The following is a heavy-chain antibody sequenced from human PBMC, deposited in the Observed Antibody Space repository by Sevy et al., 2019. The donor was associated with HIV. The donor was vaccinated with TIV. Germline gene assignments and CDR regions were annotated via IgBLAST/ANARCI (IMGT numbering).Heavy chain of an antibody. CDR1: GFAFSGST. Sequence: GGSLRLSCAASGFAFSGSTVHWVRQASGKGLEWVGRIRSKAYNFATTYAVSLKGRFTISRDDSKNTAYLQLNGLKTEDTAVYYCTGGAPYPMDVWGQGTTVTVS. V-gene: IGHV3-73*01. CDR3: TGGAPYPMDV. J-gene: IGHJ6*02. CDR2: IRSKAYNFAT. D-gene: IGHD3-10*01.